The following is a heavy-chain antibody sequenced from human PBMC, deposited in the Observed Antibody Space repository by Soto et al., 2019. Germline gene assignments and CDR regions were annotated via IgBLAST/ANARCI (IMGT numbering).Heavy chain of an antibody. Sequence: SGPTLVNPTQTLTLTCTFSGFSLSTSGVGVGWIRQPPGKALEWLALIYWDDDKRYSPSLKSRLTITKDTSKNQVVLTMTNMDPVDTATYYCARTSYSYGFKPSPHWFDPWGQGTLVTVSS. CDR1: GFSLSTSGVG. CDR3: ARTSYSYGFKPSPHWFDP. V-gene: IGHV2-5*02. D-gene: IGHD5-18*01. CDR2: IYWDDDK. J-gene: IGHJ5*02.